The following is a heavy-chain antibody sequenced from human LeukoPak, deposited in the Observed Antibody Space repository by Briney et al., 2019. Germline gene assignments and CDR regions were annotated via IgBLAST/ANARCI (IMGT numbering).Heavy chain of an antibody. D-gene: IGHD5-12*01. Sequence: SETLSLTCTVSGGSISSYYWSWIRQPPGKGLEWIAYTFNSGTTNYNPSLKSRVTISVDTSKNQFSLKLSSVTAADTAVYYCARTGGYEGGYWGQGTLVTVSS. CDR2: TFNSGTT. V-gene: IGHV4-59*08. J-gene: IGHJ4*02. CDR1: GGSISSYY. CDR3: ARTGGYEGGY.